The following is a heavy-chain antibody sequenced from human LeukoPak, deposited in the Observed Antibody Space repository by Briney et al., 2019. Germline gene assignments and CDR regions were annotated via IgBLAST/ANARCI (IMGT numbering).Heavy chain of an antibody. D-gene: IGHD1-26*01. J-gene: IGHJ5*02. CDR1: GGSISSSSYY. CDR3: ARVTPSYSGSYYFWFDP. CDR2: IYYSGST. Sequence: SETLSLTCTVSGGSISSSSYYWGWIRQPPGNGLEWIGSIYYSGSTYYNPSLKSRVTISVDTSKNQFSLKLSSVTAADTAVYYCARVTPSYSGSYYFWFDPWGQGTLVTVSS. V-gene: IGHV4-39*07.